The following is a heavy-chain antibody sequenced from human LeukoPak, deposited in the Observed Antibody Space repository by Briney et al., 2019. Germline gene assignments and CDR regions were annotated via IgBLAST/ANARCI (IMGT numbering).Heavy chain of an antibody. D-gene: IGHD2-21*02. V-gene: IGHV3-66*01. CDR1: GFTVSGNY. Sequence: PGGSLRLSCAASGFTVSGNYMSWVRQAPGKGLEWVSLINRDDSTYYADSVKGRFTISRDKSKNTLDLQMNSLRTGDTAVYYCAADYVAVTPHWGQGTLVTVSS. CDR3: AADYVAVTPH. CDR2: INRDDST. J-gene: IGHJ4*02.